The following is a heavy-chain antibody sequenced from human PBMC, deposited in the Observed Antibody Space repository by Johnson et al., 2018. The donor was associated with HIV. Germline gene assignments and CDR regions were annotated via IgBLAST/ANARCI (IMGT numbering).Heavy chain of an antibody. CDR3: ARDWRAYCGGDCYSNAFDI. D-gene: IGHD2-21*02. J-gene: IGHJ3*02. CDR1: GFTFSSYA. Sequence: QVQLLESGGGVVQPGRSLRLSCAASGFTFSSYAMHWVRQAPGKGLEWVAVISYDGSNKYYADSVKGRFTISRDISKNTLYLQMNSLRAEDTAVYYCARDWRAYCGGDCYSNAFDIWGQGTMVTVSS. CDR2: ISYDGSNK. V-gene: IGHV3-30*04.